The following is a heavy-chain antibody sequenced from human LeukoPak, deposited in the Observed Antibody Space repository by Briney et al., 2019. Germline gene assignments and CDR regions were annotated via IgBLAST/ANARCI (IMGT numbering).Heavy chain of an antibody. D-gene: IGHD6-13*01. Sequence: KPSETLSLTCTVSGGSIGTYSWNWIRQPPGKGLEWIGYIYYSETTNYNPSLKSRVTISVDTSKNQFSLKLSSVTAADTAVYYCARGVYIAAAQYGYWGQGTLVTVSS. V-gene: IGHV4-59*01. J-gene: IGHJ4*02. CDR2: IYYSETT. CDR1: GGSIGTYS. CDR3: ARGVYIAAAQYGY.